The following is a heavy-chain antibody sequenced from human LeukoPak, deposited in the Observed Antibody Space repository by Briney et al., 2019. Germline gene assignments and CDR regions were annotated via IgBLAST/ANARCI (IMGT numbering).Heavy chain of an antibody. CDR3: AKDLHYYDRSGYGFIHY. D-gene: IGHD3-22*01. J-gene: IGHJ4*02. Sequence: GGSLRISCAASGFPFSSHGMSWVRQTPGKGLEWVSSISASGHLTYYADSVKGRFTISRDNSRNTMYLQMNSLRAEDTAVYYCAKDLHYYDRSGYGFIHYWGRGTLVTVSS. V-gene: IGHV3-23*01. CDR2: ISASGHLT. CDR1: GFPFSSHG.